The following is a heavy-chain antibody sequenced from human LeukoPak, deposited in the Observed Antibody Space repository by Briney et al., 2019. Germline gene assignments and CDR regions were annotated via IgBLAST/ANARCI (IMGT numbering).Heavy chain of an antibody. J-gene: IGHJ4*02. V-gene: IGHV4-34*01. D-gene: IGHD3-9*01. Sequence: SETLSLTCAVYGGSFSGYYWSWIRQPPGKGLEWIGEINHSGSTNYNPSLKSRVTISVDTSKNQFSLKLNSVTAADTAVYYCARQELRYFDWLHTSPFDYWGQGTLVTVSS. CDR1: GGSFSGYY. CDR2: INHSGST. CDR3: ARQELRYFDWLHTSPFDY.